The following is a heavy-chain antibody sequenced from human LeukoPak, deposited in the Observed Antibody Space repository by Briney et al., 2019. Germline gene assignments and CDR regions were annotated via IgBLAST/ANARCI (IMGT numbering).Heavy chain of an antibody. CDR1: GGSISSYY. Sequence: PSETLSLTCTVSGGSISSYYWSWIRQPPGKGLEWIGYIYYSGSTNYNPSLKSRVTISVDTSKNQFSLKLSSVTAADTAVYYCARPMTQYWAYYLDVWGKGTTVTVSS. V-gene: IGHV4-59*08. D-gene: IGHD3-22*01. CDR3: ARPMTQYWAYYLDV. CDR2: IYYSGST. J-gene: IGHJ6*03.